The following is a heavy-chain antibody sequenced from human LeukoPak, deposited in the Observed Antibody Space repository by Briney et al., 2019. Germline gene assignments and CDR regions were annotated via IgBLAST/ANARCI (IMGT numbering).Heavy chain of an antibody. CDR3: ARGRGSPSDY. Sequence: PSETLSLTCAVYGGSFSGYYRSWIRQPPGKGLEWIGEINHSGSTNYNPSLKSRVTISVDTSKNQFSLKLSSVTAADTAVYYCARGRGSPSDYWGQGTLVTVSS. D-gene: IGHD2-15*01. J-gene: IGHJ4*02. CDR2: INHSGST. V-gene: IGHV4-34*01. CDR1: GGSFSGYY.